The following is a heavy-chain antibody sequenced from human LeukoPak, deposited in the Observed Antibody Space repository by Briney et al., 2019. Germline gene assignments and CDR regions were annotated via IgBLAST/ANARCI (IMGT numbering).Heavy chain of an antibody. CDR3: AREEAVAGNYFDY. Sequence: GGSLRLSCAASGISFSDYSMNWVRQAPGQGLEWVSYISTSSAIISYADSVKGRFTISRDNVKNSLYLQMNSLRDEDTAVYYCAREEAVAGNYFDYWGQGTLVTVSS. J-gene: IGHJ4*02. V-gene: IGHV3-48*02. D-gene: IGHD6-19*01. CDR1: GISFSDYS. CDR2: ISTSSAII.